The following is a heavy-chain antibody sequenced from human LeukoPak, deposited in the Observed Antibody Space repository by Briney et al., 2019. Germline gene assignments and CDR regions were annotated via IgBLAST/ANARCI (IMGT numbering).Heavy chain of an antibody. CDR2: ISSSSSTL. CDR3: ARDIEVDWFDP. CDR1: GFTFSSYS. Sequence: GGSLRLSCAASGFTFSSYSMNWVRQAPGKGLEWVSYISSSSSTLYYADSVKGRFTISRDNSKNSLYLQMNSLRAEDTAVYYCARDIEVDWFDPWGQGTLVTVSS. J-gene: IGHJ5*02. D-gene: IGHD2-21*01. V-gene: IGHV3-48*01.